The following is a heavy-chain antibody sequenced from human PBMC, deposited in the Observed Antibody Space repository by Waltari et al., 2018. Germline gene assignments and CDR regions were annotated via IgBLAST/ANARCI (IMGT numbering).Heavy chain of an antibody. D-gene: IGHD3-22*01. V-gene: IGHV1-69*02. J-gene: IGHJ4*02. CDR3: ARSNYYDSSGYSLDY. Sequence: QVQLVQSGAEVKKPGSSVKVSCKASGGTFSSYTISWVRQAPGQGLEWMGRIDPILGIANYAQKVQRGVTITADKSTSTAYMELSSLRSEDSAVYYCARSNYYDSSGYSLDYWGQGTLVTVSS. CDR1: GGTFSSYT. CDR2: IDPILGIA.